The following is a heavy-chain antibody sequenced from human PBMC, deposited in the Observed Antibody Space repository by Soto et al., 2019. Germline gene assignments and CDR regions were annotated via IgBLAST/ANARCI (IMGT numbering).Heavy chain of an antibody. CDR3: ARPLAISLGYYGMDV. CDR2: IIPIFGTA. Sequence: QVQLVQSGAEVKKPGSSVKVSCKASGGTFSSYAISGVRQAPGQGLEWMGGIIPIFGTANYAQKFQGRVTITADESTSTAYMELSSLRSEDTAVYYSARPLAISLGYYGMDVWGQGTTVTVSS. D-gene: IGHD3-10*01. CDR1: GGTFSSYA. J-gene: IGHJ6*02. V-gene: IGHV1-69*12.